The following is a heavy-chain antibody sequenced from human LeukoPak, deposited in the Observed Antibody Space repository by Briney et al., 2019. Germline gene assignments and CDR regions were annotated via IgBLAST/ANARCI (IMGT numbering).Heavy chain of an antibody. Sequence: PGGSLRLSCAASGFTFSSFGMSWVRQAPGKGLEWVSAISSTGGTAYYADSVKGRFTISRDNSKNTLYLQMNSLRAEDTAVYYCARTRTFGETSDAFDIWGQGTMVTVSS. CDR2: ISSTGGTA. CDR1: GFTFSSFG. V-gene: IGHV3-23*01. CDR3: ARTRTFGETSDAFDI. D-gene: IGHD3-10*01. J-gene: IGHJ3*02.